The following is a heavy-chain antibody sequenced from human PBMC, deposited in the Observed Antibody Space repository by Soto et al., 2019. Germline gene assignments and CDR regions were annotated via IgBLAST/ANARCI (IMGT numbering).Heavy chain of an antibody. CDR2: IYYSGST. Sequence: SETLSLTCTVSGGSISSYYWSWIRQPPGKGLEWIGYIYYSGSTNYTPSLKSRVTISVDTSKNQFSLKLSSVAAADTAVYYCARGGDDFWSSYYGSQAFDIWGQGKMDT. CDR1: GGSISSYY. V-gene: IGHV4-59*01. D-gene: IGHD3-3*01. J-gene: IGHJ3*02. CDR3: ARGGDDFWSSYYGSQAFDI.